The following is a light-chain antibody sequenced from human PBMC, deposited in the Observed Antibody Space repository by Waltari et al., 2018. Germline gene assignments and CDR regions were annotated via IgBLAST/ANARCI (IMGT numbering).Light chain of an antibody. CDR1: SSNLGSNS. V-gene: IGLV1-44*01. CDR2: NNN. J-gene: IGLJ3*02. Sequence: QSVLTQPPSASGTPGQRVTISCSGSSSNLGSNSVNWYQQVPGTAPKLLINNNNHRPSWVPDRCSGSKSGTSASLAISGLQSEDEAVYYCAAWDDSLKGGVFGGGTKLTVL. CDR3: AAWDDSLKGGV.